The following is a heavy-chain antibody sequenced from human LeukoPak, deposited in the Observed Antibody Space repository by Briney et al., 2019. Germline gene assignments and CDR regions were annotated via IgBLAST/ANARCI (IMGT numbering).Heavy chain of an antibody. D-gene: IGHD6-19*01. V-gene: IGHV4-4*07. CDR3: ARAPEFSSGWLLDF. CDR2: IHTSGST. J-gene: IGHJ4*02. Sequence: PSETLPLTCTVSGDSISTYYWSWIRQSAGKALEWIGRIHTSGSTNYNPSLRSRVTMSVDTSKTQFSLKVSSVTAADTGMYYCARAPEFSSGWLLDFWGQGSLVTVSS. CDR1: GDSISTYY.